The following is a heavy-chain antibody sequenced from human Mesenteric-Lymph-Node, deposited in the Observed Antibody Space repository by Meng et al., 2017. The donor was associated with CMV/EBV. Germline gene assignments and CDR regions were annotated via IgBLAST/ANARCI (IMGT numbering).Heavy chain of an antibody. D-gene: IGHD2-21*02. CDR3: ARGRAVTPPFFDY. Sequence: KVSCKGSGYSFTGYWIGWVRQMPGKGLEWMGIIYPGDSDTRYSPSFLGQVTISADKSISTAYLQWTSLRASDTARYYCARGRAVTPPFFDYWGQGLQVTVSS. J-gene: IGHJ4*02. CDR2: IYPGDSDT. V-gene: IGHV5-51*01. CDR1: GYSFTGYW.